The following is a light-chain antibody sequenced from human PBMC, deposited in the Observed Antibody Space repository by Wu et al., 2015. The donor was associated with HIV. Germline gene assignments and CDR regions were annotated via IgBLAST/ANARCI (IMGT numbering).Light chain of an antibody. CDR2: SAS. CDR3: QQLHNYPPFT. CDR1: QDINSD. J-gene: IGKJ4*01. V-gene: IGKV1-9*01. Sequence: SALVGNRVTVSXRASQDINSDYPGITKTGSAPDLLIYSASNLQSGVPPRFSGSGSGTTFTLTIHSLQPEDSAVYFCQQLHNYPPFTFGEGP.